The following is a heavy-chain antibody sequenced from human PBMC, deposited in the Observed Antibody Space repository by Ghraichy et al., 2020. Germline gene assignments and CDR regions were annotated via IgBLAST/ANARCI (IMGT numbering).Heavy chain of an antibody. CDR2: ISWNNGSI. CDR1: GFSFDDYA. Sequence: SLNISCAASGFSFDDYAIHWVRQAPGKGLEWVSGISWNNGSIGYADSVNGRFTISRDNAKNSLYLQMNSLRIEDTAFYYCAKVAPAGSSWGNFDYWGQGTLVTVSS. V-gene: IGHV3-9*01. J-gene: IGHJ4*02. D-gene: IGHD6-13*01. CDR3: AKVAPAGSSWGNFDY.